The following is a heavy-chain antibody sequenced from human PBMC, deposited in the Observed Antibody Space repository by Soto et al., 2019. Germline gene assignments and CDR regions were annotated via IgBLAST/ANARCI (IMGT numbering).Heavy chain of an antibody. J-gene: IGHJ5*02. D-gene: IGHD5-18*01. CDR3: ARPHRGYSYVNWFDP. Sequence: PSETLSLTCTVSGGSISSSSYYWGWIRQPPGQGLEWIGSIYYSGSTYYNPSLKSRVTISVDTSKNQFSLKLSSVTAADTAVYYCARPHRGYSYVNWFDPWGQGTLVTVSS. CDR1: GGSISSSSYY. V-gene: IGHV4-39*01. CDR2: IYYSGST.